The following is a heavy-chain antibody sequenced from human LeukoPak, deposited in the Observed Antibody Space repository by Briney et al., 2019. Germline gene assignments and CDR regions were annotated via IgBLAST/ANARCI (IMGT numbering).Heavy chain of an antibody. CDR3: AALDHGHDY. J-gene: IGHJ4*02. Sequence: GGTLRLSCAASGFTFSNYGLSWVRQAPGKGLEWVSGITGSGGSTYYADSVKGRFTISRDNSKNTLYLQMNSLRAEDTAVYYCAALDHGHDYWGQGTLVTVSS. CDR1: GFTFSNYG. V-gene: IGHV3-23*01. CDR2: ITGSGGST.